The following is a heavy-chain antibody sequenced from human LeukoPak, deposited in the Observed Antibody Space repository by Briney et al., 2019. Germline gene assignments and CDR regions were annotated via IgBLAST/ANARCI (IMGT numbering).Heavy chain of an antibody. Sequence: GGSLRLSCAASGFTFADYGMSWVRQAPGKGLEWVSSINWNGASTGYADSVKGRFTISRDNAKNSLYLQMNSLRAEDMALYYCARQKHYYDSSGYLNAFDIWGQGTMVTVSS. V-gene: IGHV3-20*04. CDR1: GFTFADYG. J-gene: IGHJ3*02. CDR3: ARQKHYYDSSGYLNAFDI. D-gene: IGHD3-22*01. CDR2: INWNGAST.